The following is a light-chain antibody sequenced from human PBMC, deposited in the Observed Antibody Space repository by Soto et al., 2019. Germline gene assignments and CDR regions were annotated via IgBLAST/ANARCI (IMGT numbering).Light chain of an antibody. V-gene: IGKV1-39*01. J-gene: IGKJ4*01. CDR3: QHSYSTST. Sequence: DIELTQSPASLSASVGDRVTITCRASQTIRSSVDWYQQKPGKAPKLLVYAASILQSGVPARFSGGGAGTDFILTIRSLQPEDYATQQCQHSYSTSTFGGGTKVEIK. CDR1: QTIRSS. CDR2: AAS.